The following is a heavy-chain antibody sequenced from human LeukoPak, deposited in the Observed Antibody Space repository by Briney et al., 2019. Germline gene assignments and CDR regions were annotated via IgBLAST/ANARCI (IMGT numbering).Heavy chain of an antibody. Sequence: GGSLRLSCAASGFIFGSYSMNWVRQAPGKGLEWVSYISSSSTTIYYADSVKGRFTISRDNAKNSLYLQMNSLRAEDTAVYYCASEGYGDDSGYWGQGTLVTVSS. D-gene: IGHD4-17*01. CDR1: GFIFGSYS. V-gene: IGHV3-48*01. CDR2: ISSSSTTI. J-gene: IGHJ4*02. CDR3: ASEGYGDDSGY.